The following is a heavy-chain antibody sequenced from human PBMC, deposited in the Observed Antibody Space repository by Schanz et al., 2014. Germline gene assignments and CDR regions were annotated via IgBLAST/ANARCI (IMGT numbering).Heavy chain of an antibody. CDR3: ARGNCRRKINFDY. CDR2: IYSGIGA. V-gene: IGHV3-66*01. D-gene: IGHD2-21*01. CDR1: GFTVSSNH. J-gene: IGHJ4*02. Sequence: EGQLAESGGGLVQPGGSLRLSCAVSGFTVSSNHMSWVRQAPGKGLEWVSVIYSGIGAYYADSVKDRFTDSRDNSKNTINLQMTRLRAEDTSVNYSARGNCRRKINFDYWGRGTLVTVSS.